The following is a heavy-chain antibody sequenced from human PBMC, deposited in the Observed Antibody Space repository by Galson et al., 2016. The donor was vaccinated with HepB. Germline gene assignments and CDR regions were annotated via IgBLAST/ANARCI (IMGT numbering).Heavy chain of an antibody. D-gene: IGHD3/OR15-3a*01. CDR2: ISSTGGTT. CDR1: GFTFSNYA. J-gene: IGHJ6*03. V-gene: IGHV3-23*01. Sequence: SLRLSCAASGFTFSNYAMTWVRQAPGKGLEWVSGISSTGGTTYYADSVKGRFTISRDNSKNTLFLQMNSLRAEDTAVYYCARKDFHIGVWGKGTAVTVSS. CDR3: ARKDFHIGV.